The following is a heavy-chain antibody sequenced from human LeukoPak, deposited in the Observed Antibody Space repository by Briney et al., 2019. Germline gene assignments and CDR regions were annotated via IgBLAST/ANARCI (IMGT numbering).Heavy chain of an antibody. CDR2: ISSSSSTI. J-gene: IGHJ4*02. D-gene: IGHD2-2*01. CDR3: AAPGVPAATYYFDY. CDR1: GFTFSSYS. V-gene: IGHV3-48*01. Sequence: GGSLRLSCAASGFTFSSYSMNWVRQAPGKGLEWVSYISSSSSTIYYADSVKGRFTISRDNSKNTVYLQMNSLRAEDTAVYYCAAPGVPAATYYFDYWGQGTLVTVSS.